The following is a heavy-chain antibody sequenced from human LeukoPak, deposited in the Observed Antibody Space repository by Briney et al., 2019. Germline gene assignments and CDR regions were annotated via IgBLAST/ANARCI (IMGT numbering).Heavy chain of an antibody. J-gene: IGHJ4*02. CDR3: AARIHYYDSSGFSD. CDR2: ISSSSSTI. D-gene: IGHD3-22*01. Sequence: GGSLRLSCAASGFPLSRYSMNWVRQAPGKGLEWVSYISSSSSTIYYADSVKGRFTISRDNAKNSLYLQMNSLRDEDTAVYYCAARIHYYDSSGFSDWGQGTLVTVSS. V-gene: IGHV3-48*02. CDR1: GFPLSRYS.